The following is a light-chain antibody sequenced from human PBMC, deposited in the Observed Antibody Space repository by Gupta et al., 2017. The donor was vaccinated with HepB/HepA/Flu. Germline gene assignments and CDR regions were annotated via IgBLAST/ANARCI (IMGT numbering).Light chain of an antibody. V-gene: IGLV1-40*01. J-gene: IGLJ2*01. Sequence: SVLTQPPSVSGAPGQRVTVSCTGNSSNIGANYAVCWYQQLPGTAPKLLIYGNINRPSGVPDRFSGSKTGTSASLAITGLQAEDEADYYCQSYDSSRRGVVFGGGTKLTVL. CDR2: GNI. CDR1: SSNIGANYA. CDR3: QSYDSSRRGVV.